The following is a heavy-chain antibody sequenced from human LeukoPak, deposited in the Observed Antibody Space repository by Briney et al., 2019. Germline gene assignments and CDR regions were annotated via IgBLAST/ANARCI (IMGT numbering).Heavy chain of an antibody. J-gene: IGHJ6*02. CDR3: AREAVIAAEYYYYYGMDV. Sequence: YWIGWVRQLPGKGLEWMGIIYYSGSTYYNPSLRSRVTISVDTSKNQFSLKLSSVTAADTAVYYCAREAVIAAEYYYYYGMDVWGQGTTVTVSS. D-gene: IGHD2-21*01. V-gene: IGHV4-31*02. CDR2: IYYSGST. CDR1: Y.